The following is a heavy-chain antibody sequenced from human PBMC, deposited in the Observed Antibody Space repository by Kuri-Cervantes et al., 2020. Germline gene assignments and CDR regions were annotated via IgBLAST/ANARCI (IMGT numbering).Heavy chain of an antibody. D-gene: IGHD3-22*01. CDR1: GFTFSSYE. CDR2: ISSSGSTI. V-gene: IGHV3-48*03. J-gene: IGHJ4*02. Sequence: LSLTCAASGFTFSSYEMNWVRQAPGKGLEWVSYISSSGSTIYYADSVKGRFTISRDNAKNSLYLQMNSLRDEDTAVYYCARDRPYYYDSSGYWDYWGQGTLVTVSS. CDR3: ARDRPYYYDSSGYWDY.